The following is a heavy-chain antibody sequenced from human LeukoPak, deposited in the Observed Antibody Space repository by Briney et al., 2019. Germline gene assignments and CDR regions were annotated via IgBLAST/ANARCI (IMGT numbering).Heavy chain of an antibody. CDR2: IGGSGAGT. D-gene: IGHD2-15*01. V-gene: IGHV3-23*01. CDR1: GFTYSSYA. CDR3: AKEPLSCSGGSCYSVFDY. J-gene: IGHJ4*02. Sequence: GESLRLSCAASGFTYSSYAMNWVRHAPGKGLEWVSAIGGSGAGTYYADSVKGRFTISRDNSKNTLYLQMDSLRAEDTAVYYCAKEPLSCSGGSCYSVFDYWGQGTLVTVSS.